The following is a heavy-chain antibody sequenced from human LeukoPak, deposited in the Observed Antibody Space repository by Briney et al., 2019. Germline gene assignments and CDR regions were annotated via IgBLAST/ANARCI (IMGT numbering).Heavy chain of an antibody. CDR3: VRGDWYFES. J-gene: IGHJ4*02. CDR2: INRDGSEK. CDR1: GFNFSDSR. V-gene: IGHV3-7*04. D-gene: IGHD2-21*01. Sequence: PGGSLRLSCATSGFNFSDSRMTWVRQGPGNGLQSVANINRDGSEKHFLDSVEARFTISRDNARKSLYLQMSSLRPQDTAVYFCVRGDWYFESWGQGTLVTVSS.